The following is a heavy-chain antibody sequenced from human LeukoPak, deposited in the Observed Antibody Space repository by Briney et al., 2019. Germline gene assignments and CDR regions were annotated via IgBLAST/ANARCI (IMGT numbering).Heavy chain of an antibody. CDR3: ARDRGYSYGVDS. D-gene: IGHD5-18*01. CDR1: GGSISSAAYY. Sequence: SQTLSPTCTVSGGSISSAAYYWNWVRQHPGKGLEWVGYIYHSGITNYNPSLKSRVTISVDTSKNQFSLKLSSVTAADTAVYYWARDRGYSYGVDSWGQGTLVTVSS. J-gene: IGHJ4*02. CDR2: IYHSGIT. V-gene: IGHV4-31*03.